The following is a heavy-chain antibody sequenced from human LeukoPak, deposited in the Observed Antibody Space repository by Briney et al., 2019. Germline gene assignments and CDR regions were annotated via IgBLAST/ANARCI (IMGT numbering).Heavy chain of an antibody. CDR1: GGSISSSSYY. Sequence: SETLSLTCTVSGGSISSSSYYWGWIRQPPGKGLEWIGSIYYSGSTYYNPSLKSRVTISVDTSKNQFSLKLSSVTAADTAVYYCARVHGEYFQHWGQGTLVTVSS. D-gene: IGHD4/OR15-4a*01. CDR3: ARVHGEYFQH. V-gene: IGHV4-39*07. J-gene: IGHJ1*01. CDR2: IYYSGST.